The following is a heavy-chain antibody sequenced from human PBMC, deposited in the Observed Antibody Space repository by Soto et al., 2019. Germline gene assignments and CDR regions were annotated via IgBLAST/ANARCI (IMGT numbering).Heavy chain of an antibody. CDR3: AGGSASGWYGDY. Sequence: GGSLRLSCAASGFTFSSYSMNWVRQAPGKGLEWVSSISSSSSYIYYADSVKGRFAISRDNAKNSLYLQMNSLRAEDTAVYYCAGGSASGWYGDYWGQGTLVTVSS. J-gene: IGHJ4*02. D-gene: IGHD6-19*01. V-gene: IGHV3-21*01. CDR2: ISSSSSYI. CDR1: GFTFSSYS.